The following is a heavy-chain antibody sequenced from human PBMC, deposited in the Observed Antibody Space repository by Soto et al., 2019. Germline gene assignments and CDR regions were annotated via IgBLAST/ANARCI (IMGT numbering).Heavy chain of an antibody. J-gene: IGHJ5*01. D-gene: IGHD2-8*01. V-gene: IGHV1-69*06. Sequence: QVQLVQSGAEVKKPGSSVKVSCKASGGTFSSYAISWVRQAPGQGLEWMGGIIPIFGTANYAQKFQGRVTITADKSTRTPYMELSSLRSEDTAVYYCARDPSPYCTNGVCYRGWFDPWGQGPLVTVSS. CDR2: IIPIFGTA. CDR1: GGTFSSYA. CDR3: ARDPSPYCTNGVCYRGWFDP.